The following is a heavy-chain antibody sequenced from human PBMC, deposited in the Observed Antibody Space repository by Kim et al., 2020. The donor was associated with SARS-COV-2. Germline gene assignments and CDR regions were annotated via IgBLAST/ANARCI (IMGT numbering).Heavy chain of an antibody. D-gene: IGHD6-19*01. J-gene: IGHJ4*02. Sequence: YTPSLKSRVTISVDTSNNQFSLKLSSVTAADTAVYYCAAGIAVAGRYFDYWGQGTLVTVSS. CDR3: AAGIAVAGRYFDY. V-gene: IGHV4-39*01.